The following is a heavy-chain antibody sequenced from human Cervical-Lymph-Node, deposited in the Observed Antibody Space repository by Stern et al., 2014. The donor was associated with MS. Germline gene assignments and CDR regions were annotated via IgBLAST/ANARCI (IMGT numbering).Heavy chain of an antibody. J-gene: IGHJ4*02. CDR2: ISYAGGNK. D-gene: IGHD6-19*01. Sequence: DQLVESGGGVVQPGGSLRLSCAASGFTFSSYGMHWVRQAPGKGLEWVAVISYAGGNKYYADPVKCRFTISRGNSKNTLYLQMNSLRAEDTAVYYCAKDPVAVAGTEGIDYWGQGTLVTVSS. CDR1: GFTFSSYG. CDR3: AKDPVAVAGTEGIDY. V-gene: IGHV3-30*18.